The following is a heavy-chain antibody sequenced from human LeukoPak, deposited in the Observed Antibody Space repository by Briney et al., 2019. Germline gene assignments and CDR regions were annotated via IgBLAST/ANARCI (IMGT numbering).Heavy chain of an antibody. D-gene: IGHD3-9*01. Sequence: PGGFLRLSCAASGFTLSTFAMHWVRQAPGKGLEWVAVISYDGSNKYYADSVKGRFTISRDNSKNTLYLQMNSLRAEDTAVYYCAKEGRRYFDWLSSPYYYYGMDVWGQGTTVTVSS. CDR3: AKEGRRYFDWLSSPYYYYGMDV. V-gene: IGHV3-30*18. J-gene: IGHJ6*02. CDR1: GFTLSTFA. CDR2: ISYDGSNK.